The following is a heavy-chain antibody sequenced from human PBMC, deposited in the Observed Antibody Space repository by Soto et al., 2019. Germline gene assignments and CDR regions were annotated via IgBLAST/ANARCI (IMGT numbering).Heavy chain of an antibody. CDR3: ASVVHCSGGSCYWSIGY. CDR1: GCSISSSSYY. Sequence: SETLSLTCTVSGCSISSSSYYWGWIRQPPGEGLEWIGSIYYSGSTYYNPSLKSRVTISVDTSKNQFSLKLSSVTAADTAVYYCASVVHCSGGSCYWSIGYWGQGTLVTVSS. CDR2: IYYSGST. D-gene: IGHD2-15*01. J-gene: IGHJ4*02. V-gene: IGHV4-39*01.